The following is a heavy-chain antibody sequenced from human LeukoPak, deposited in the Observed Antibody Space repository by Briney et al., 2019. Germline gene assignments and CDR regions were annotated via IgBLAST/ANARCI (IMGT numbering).Heavy chain of an antibody. Sequence: SETLSLTCTVSGGSISSYYWSWIRQPPGKGLEWIGYIYYSGSTNYNPSLKSRVTISVDTSKNQFSLKLSSVTAADTAVYYCARLKDIGVLPGTPYFDYWGQGTLVTVSS. J-gene: IGHJ4*02. V-gene: IGHV4-59*08. CDR1: GGSISSYY. CDR2: IYYSGST. D-gene: IGHD2-2*01. CDR3: ARLKDIGVLPGTPYFDY.